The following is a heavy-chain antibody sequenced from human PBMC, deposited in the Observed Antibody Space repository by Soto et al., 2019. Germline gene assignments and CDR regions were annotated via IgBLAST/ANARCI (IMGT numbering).Heavy chain of an antibody. V-gene: IGHV3-23*01. J-gene: IGHJ4*02. CDR1: GFTFSSYA. D-gene: IGHD3-16*01. CDR3: ARRGGALGY. Sequence: EVQLMESGGGLVQPGGSLRLSCAASGFTFSSYAMSWVRQAPGKGLEWVSVITGSGSTTYYADSVKGRFTISRDNSTNPLYMQMTGLGAEDTAVYYCARRGGALGYWGQGTLVTVSS. CDR2: ITGSGSTT.